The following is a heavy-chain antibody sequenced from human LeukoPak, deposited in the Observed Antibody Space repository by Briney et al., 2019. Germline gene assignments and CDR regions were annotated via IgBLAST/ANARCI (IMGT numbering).Heavy chain of an antibody. CDR3: AREFVPAALELEGGWVVP. CDR2: IYTSGST. Sequence: SETLSLTCTVSGGSTSSYYWSWIRQPAGKGLEWIGRIYTSGSTNYNPSLKSRVTISVDKCKNQFSLKLSSVTAADTAVYSCAREFVPAALELEGGWVVPWGQGTLVTVSS. V-gene: IGHV4-4*07. J-gene: IGHJ5*02. D-gene: IGHD1-7*01. CDR1: GGSTSSYY.